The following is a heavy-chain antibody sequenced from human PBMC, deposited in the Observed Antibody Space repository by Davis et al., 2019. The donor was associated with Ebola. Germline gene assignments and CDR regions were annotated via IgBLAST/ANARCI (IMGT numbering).Heavy chain of an antibody. CDR2: IVGSGGTP. V-gene: IGHV3-23*01. D-gene: IGHD5-18*01. CDR1: GFTLSSYA. J-gene: IGHJ4*02. CDR3: AKGWKQLWFNY. Sequence: PGGSLRLSCTASGFTLSSYAMSWVRQAPGKGLEWVSCIVGSGGTPYYADSVEGRFTISRDNSKNTLYMQMNSLRAEDTAVYYCAKGWKQLWFNYWGQGTLVTVSS.